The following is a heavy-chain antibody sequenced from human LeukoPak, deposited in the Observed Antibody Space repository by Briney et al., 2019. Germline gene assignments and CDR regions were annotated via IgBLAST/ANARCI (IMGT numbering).Heavy chain of an antibody. CDR3: ARVTGGLTKAFDI. J-gene: IGHJ3*02. CDR2: IYYSGGT. D-gene: IGHD3-9*01. V-gene: IGHV4-59*01. CDR1: GGSISSYY. Sequence: SETLSLTCTVSGGSISSYYWSWIRQPPGKELEWIGYIYYSGGTNYNPSLESRLTISVDRSKNQSSLKLSSVTAADTAMYYCARVTGGLTKAFDIWGQGTMVTVSS.